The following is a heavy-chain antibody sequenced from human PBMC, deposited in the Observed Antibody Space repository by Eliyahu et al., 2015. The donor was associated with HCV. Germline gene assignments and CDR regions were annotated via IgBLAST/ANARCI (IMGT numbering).Heavy chain of an antibody. D-gene: IGHD6-13*01. CDR1: GFTFDDYA. V-gene: IGHV3-9*01. J-gene: IGHJ3*02. Sequence: EVQLVESGGGLVQPGRSLRLSCAASGFTFDDYAMHSVRQGPGEGLGVGLGISWNSGSIGYADSVKGRFTISRDNAKNSLYLQMNSLRAEDTALYYCAKVGSSWPSGAFDIWGQGTMVTVSS. CDR3: AKVGSSWPSGAFDI. CDR2: ISWNSGSI.